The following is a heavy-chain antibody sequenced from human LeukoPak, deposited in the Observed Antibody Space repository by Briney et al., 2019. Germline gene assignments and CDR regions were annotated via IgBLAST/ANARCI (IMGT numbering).Heavy chain of an antibody. CDR3: AREAHSLVGVFVTNLATWFDP. CDR2: LNESGAI. Sequence: SETLSLTCAVYGGSFSSNSWSWIRQAPGKGLEWIGELNESGAINYNAALRSRLTISVDTSKNQFSLALRSVTAADTAVYFCAREAHSLVGVFVTNLATWFDPWGQGTLVIVSS. J-gene: IGHJ5*02. CDR1: GGSFSSNS. D-gene: IGHD3-3*01. V-gene: IGHV4-34*01.